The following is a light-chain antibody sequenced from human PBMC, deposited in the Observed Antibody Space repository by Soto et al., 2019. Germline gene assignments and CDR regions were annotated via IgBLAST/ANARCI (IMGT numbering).Light chain of an antibody. CDR2: AAS. CDR1: QVIGIY. V-gene: IGKV1-9*01. Sequence: DIPLTQSPSFLSASVGDRVTITCRASQVIGIYLAWYQQKPGKAPKLLISAASTLQSGVPSRFSGSGSGTEFTLTISSLQPEDFATYYCQQLVSYPLFGGGTKVDI. J-gene: IGKJ4*02. CDR3: QQLVSYPL.